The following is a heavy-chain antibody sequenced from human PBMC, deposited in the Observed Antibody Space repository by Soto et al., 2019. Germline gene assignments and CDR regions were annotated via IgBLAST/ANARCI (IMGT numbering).Heavy chain of an antibody. V-gene: IGHV3-30*04. CDR1: GFTFSSYT. J-gene: IGHJ2*01. CDR2: ISYDGSDK. CDR3: AKDRRTVVVTATQWYFDL. Sequence: PGGSLTLSCAASGFTFSSYTMHWVRQTPGKGLERVAVISYDGSDKYYADSVKGRFTISRDNSKNTLYLQMNSLRAEDTAVYYCAKDRRTVVVTATQWYFDLWGRGTLVTVSS. D-gene: IGHD2-21*02.